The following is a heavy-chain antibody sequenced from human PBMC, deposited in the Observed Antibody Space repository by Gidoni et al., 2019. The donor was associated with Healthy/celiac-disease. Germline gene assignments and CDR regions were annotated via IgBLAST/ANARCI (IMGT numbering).Heavy chain of an antibody. Sequence: QVQLVQSGAEVKKPGASVKVSCKASGYTFTGYYMHWVRQAPGQGLEWMGWINPNSGGTNYAQKFQGWVTMTRDTSISTAYMELSRLRSDDTAVYYCARVAADCSSTSCYGGRDYGMDVWGQGTTVTVSS. CDR2: INPNSGGT. V-gene: IGHV1-2*04. J-gene: IGHJ6*02. CDR3: ARVAADCSSTSCYGGRDYGMDV. CDR1: GYTFTGYY. D-gene: IGHD2-2*01.